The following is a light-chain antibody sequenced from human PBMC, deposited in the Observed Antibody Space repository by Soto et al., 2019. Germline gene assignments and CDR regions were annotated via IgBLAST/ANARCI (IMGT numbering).Light chain of an antibody. CDR3: HQAGTFPFT. CDR2: AAS. J-gene: IGKJ3*01. Sequence: DIQLTQSPSSVSASVGDTINITCRASQDIEKWLAWYQQKPGRAPKVLIYAASHLESGVLSRFSGSGSGTEFSLTISSLQTEDFATYFCHQAGTFPFTFGPGTKVDIK. V-gene: IGKV1-12*01. CDR1: QDIEKW.